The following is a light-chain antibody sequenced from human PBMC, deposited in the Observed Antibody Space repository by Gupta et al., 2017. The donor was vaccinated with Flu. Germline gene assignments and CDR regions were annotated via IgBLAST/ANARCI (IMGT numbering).Light chain of an antibody. Sequence: SALTQPRSVSRPPGQSVTTSCTGTSSDVGGYNYDSWYQQHPGKAPKLMIYDVSKRPSGVPDRFSGSKSGNTASLTISGLQAEDEDDYYCCSYAGSYTFWVFGGGTKLTVL. CDR2: DVS. V-gene: IGLV2-11*01. CDR3: CSYAGSYTFWV. J-gene: IGLJ3*02. CDR1: SSDVGGYNY.